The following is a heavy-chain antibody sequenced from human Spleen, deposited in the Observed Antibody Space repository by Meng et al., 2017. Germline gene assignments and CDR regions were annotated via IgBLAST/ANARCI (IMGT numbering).Heavy chain of an antibody. V-gene: IGHV4-31*03. J-gene: IGHJ6*02. Sequence: SETLSLTCKVSGGSISSGGYYWSWIRQHPGKGLEWIGSIYYSGNTYYNVSLKSRVTMSVNTSKNQVSLKVNSVTAADTAVYYWARSFGSGSYYNYYYGMDVWGQGTTVTVSS. CDR3: ARSFGSGSYYNYYYGMDV. CDR1: GGSISSGGYY. CDR2: IYYSGNT. D-gene: IGHD3-10*01.